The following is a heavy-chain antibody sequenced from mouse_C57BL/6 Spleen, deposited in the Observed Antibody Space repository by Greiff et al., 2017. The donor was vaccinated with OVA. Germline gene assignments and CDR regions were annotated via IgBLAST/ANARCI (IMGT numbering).Heavy chain of an antibody. CDR2: ISYDGSN. Sequence: ESGPGLVKPSQSLSLTCSVTGYSITSGYYWNWIRQFPGNKLEWMGYISYDGSNNYNPSLKNRISITRDTSKNQFFLKLNSVTTEDTATYYCARGSSGPYYFDYWGQGTTLTVSS. CDR1: GYSITSGYY. V-gene: IGHV3-6*01. CDR3: ARGSSGPYYFDY. D-gene: IGHD3-2*02. J-gene: IGHJ2*01.